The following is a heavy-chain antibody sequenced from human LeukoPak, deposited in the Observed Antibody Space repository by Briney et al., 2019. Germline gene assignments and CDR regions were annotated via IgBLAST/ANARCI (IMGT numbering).Heavy chain of an antibody. CDR2: FKSKTDGGTT. Sequence: PGGSLRFSCAASGFTFSNAWMSWVRKAPGKGLEWGGHFKSKTDGGTTDSAAPVDGRFAISRDDSNNTLYLRMNGLKTEDTAVYYCATDRVWQQLALENFDCWSQGTLVTVPS. CDR3: ATDRVWQQLALENFDC. J-gene: IGHJ4*02. CDR1: GFTFSNAW. V-gene: IGHV3-15*01. D-gene: IGHD6-13*01.